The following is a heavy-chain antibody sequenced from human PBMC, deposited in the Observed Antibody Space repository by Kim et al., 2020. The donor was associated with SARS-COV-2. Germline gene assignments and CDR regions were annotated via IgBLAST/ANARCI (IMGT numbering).Heavy chain of an antibody. Sequence: GKHYVDSGKGRFTISRDNAKNSLDLQMTSLRDEDTAVYYCAREKAAADYWGQGTLVTVSS. V-gene: IGHV3-7*03. CDR2: GK. CDR3: AREKAAADY. D-gene: IGHD6-13*01. J-gene: IGHJ4*02.